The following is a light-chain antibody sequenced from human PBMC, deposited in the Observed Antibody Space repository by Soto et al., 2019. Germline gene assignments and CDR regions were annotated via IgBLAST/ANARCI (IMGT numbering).Light chain of an antibody. V-gene: IGKV1-5*01. Sequence: DIQMTQSPSTLSASVGDRVTITCRASQSISSWLAWYQQKPGKAPKLLIYDASSLESGVPSRFSGSGSGTEFPLTISCLQPDDFATYYCQQYNSYPRTFGQGTKVEIK. CDR1: QSISSW. J-gene: IGKJ1*01. CDR2: DAS. CDR3: QQYNSYPRT.